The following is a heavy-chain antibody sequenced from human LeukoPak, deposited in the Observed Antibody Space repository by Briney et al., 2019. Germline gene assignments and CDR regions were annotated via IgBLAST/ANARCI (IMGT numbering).Heavy chain of an antibody. CDR1: GGSISGYY. CDR2: IFSSGST. J-gene: IGHJ4*02. V-gene: IGHV4-59*08. D-gene: IGHD3-22*01. CDR3: ARHYYDRSDSYSFDY. Sequence: SETLSLTCTVSGGSISGYYWSWIRQPPGKGLEWIGYIFSSGSTNYNPSLKNRVTISEDTSVNQFSLKLSSVTAADTAVYYCARHYYDRSDSYSFDYWGQGTLVTVSS.